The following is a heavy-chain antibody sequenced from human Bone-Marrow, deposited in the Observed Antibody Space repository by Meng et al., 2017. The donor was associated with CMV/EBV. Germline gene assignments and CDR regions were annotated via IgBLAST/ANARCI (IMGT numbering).Heavy chain of an antibody. CDR1: GFTFDDYA. CDR2: ISWNSGSI. V-gene: IGHV3-9*01. D-gene: IGHD2/OR15-2a*01. CDR3: AKDANFRRPHYGMDV. J-gene: IGHJ6*02. Sequence: SLKISCAASGFTFDDYAMHWVRQAPGKGLEWVSGISWNSGSIGYADSVKGRFTISRDNAKNSLYLQMNSLRAEDTALYYWAKDANFRRPHYGMDVWGQGTTVTVSS.